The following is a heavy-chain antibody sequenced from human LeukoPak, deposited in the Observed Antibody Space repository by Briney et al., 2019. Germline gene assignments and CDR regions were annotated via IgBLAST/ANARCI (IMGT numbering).Heavy chain of an antibody. CDR3: ARATDGDYVPY. CDR1: GFTFSSYS. CDR2: ISSTSSYI. Sequence: GRSLRLSCAASGFTFSSYSMNWVRQAPGRGLEWVSSISSTSSYIYYADSVKGRFTISRDNAKNSLYLQMNSLRAEDTAVYYCARATDGDYVPYWGQGTLVTVSS. V-gene: IGHV3-21*01. J-gene: IGHJ4*02. D-gene: IGHD4-17*01.